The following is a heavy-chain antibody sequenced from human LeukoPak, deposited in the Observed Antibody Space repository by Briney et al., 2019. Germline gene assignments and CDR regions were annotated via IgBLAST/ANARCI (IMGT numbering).Heavy chain of an antibody. D-gene: IGHD1-1*01. V-gene: IGHV3-13*01. CDR3: ARVARERVGGVYYFDY. CDR2: IGTAGDT. J-gene: IGHJ4*02. Sequence: GGSLRLSCAASGFTFSDYDMHWVRQATGKGLEWVSAIGTAGDTYYTGSVKGRFTIPRENAKNSLYLQMNSLRAGDTAVYYCARVARERVGGVYYFDYWGQGSLVTVSS. CDR1: GFTFSDYD.